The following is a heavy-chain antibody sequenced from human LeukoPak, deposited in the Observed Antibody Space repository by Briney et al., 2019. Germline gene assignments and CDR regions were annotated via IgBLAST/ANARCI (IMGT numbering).Heavy chain of an antibody. CDR3: ARDTDILTGYTDY. V-gene: IGHV3-23*01. Sequence: GGSLRLSCAASGFTFSSYAMSWVRQAPGKGLEWVSAISGSGGSTYYADSVKGRFTISRDNSKNTLYLQMNSLRAEDTAVYYCARDTDILTGYTDYWGQGTLVTVSS. J-gene: IGHJ4*02. D-gene: IGHD3-9*01. CDR2: ISGSGGST. CDR1: GFTFSSYA.